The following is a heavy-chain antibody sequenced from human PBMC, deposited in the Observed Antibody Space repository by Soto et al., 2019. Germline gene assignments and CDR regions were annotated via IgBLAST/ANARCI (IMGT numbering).Heavy chain of an antibody. CDR1: AASFSKYY. Sequence: PSETLSLTCTVSAASFSKYYWTWIRQPPGKGLEWIGYVYFNGNTNYNPSLKRRVSISIDTSKNQIPLTLNSVTAADTAVYYCASVTFGGVVLAHWGQGTLVTVSS. D-gene: IGHD3-16*01. V-gene: IGHV4-59*01. CDR3: ASVTFGGVVLAH. CDR2: VYFNGNT. J-gene: IGHJ4*02.